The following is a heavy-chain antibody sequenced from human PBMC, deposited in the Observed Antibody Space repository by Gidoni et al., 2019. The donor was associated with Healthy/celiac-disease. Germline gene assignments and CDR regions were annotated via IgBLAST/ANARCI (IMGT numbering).Heavy chain of an antibody. CDR1: GGSFSGYY. Sequence: QVQLQQWGAGLLKPSETLSFTCAVYGGSFSGYYWSWIRQPPGKGLEWIWEINHSGSTNYNPALKSRVTISVDTSKNQFSLKLSSVTAADTAVYYCARGSTVTGAGDYWGQGTLVTVSS. CDR2: INHSGST. V-gene: IGHV4-34*01. CDR3: ARGSTVTGAGDY. J-gene: IGHJ4*02. D-gene: IGHD4-17*01.